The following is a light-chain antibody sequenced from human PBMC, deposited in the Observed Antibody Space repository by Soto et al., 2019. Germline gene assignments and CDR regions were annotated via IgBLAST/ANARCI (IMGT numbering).Light chain of an antibody. Sequence: EIVMTQSPATLSVSPGERATLSCRASQSVSNNLAWYQQKPGQAPRLLIYGASTRATGIPARFSGSGSGREFTLTFSSLQSEDFAVYYCQQYNNWPPYTFGQGTKLEIK. CDR1: QSVSNN. J-gene: IGKJ2*01. CDR2: GAS. CDR3: QQYNNWPPYT. V-gene: IGKV3-15*01.